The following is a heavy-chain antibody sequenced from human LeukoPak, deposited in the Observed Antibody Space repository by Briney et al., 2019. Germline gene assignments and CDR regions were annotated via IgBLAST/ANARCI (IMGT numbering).Heavy chain of an antibody. D-gene: IGHD2-15*01. J-gene: IGHJ5*02. CDR2: ISSSSSTI. Sequence: GGSLRLSCAASGFTFSSYSMNWVRQAPGKGLEWVSYISSSSSTIYYADSVKGRFTISRDNAKNSLYLQMNSLRAEDTAVYYCARDPVVVVAAPNWFDPWGQGTLVTVSS. CDR1: GFTFSSYS. CDR3: ARDPVVVVAAPNWFDP. V-gene: IGHV3-48*01.